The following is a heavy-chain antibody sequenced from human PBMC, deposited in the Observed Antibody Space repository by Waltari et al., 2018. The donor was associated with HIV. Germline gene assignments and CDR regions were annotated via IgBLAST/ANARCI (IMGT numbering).Heavy chain of an antibody. Sequence: QVQLQESGPGLVKPSETLSLICGVSCGTTSGLYWTWIRQPPGKGLQCIGYVHGSGITKYNPSLQSRVTISIDTSKNQVSLALNSVTAADAAVYFCARVKASYYDGSGFYFLDYWGQGTLVTVSS. J-gene: IGHJ4*02. CDR1: CGTTSGLY. CDR3: ARVKASYYDGSGFYFLDY. V-gene: IGHV4-59*11. CDR2: VHGSGIT. D-gene: IGHD3-22*01.